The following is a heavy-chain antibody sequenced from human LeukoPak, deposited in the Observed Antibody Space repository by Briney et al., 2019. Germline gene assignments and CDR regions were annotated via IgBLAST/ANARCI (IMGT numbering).Heavy chain of an antibody. CDR1: GYSISSGYY. V-gene: IGHV4-38-2*01. J-gene: IGHJ6*03. CDR3: ARGARSVYCSSTSCHYYYYMDV. CDR2: IYHSGST. D-gene: IGHD2-2*01. Sequence: SETLSLTCAVSGYSISSGYYWGWIRQPPGKGLEWIGSIYHSGSTYYNPSLKSRVTISVDTSKNQFSLKLSSVTAADTAVYYCARGARSVYCSSTSCHYYYYMDVWGKGTTVTVSS.